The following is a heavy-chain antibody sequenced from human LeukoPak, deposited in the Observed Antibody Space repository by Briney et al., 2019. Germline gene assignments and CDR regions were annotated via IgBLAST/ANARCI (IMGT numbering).Heavy chain of an antibody. CDR1: GFTFSSYS. D-gene: IGHD3-3*01. CDR3: ARDEVSDFWSGYLYYGMDV. Sequence: PGGSLRLSCAASGFTFSSYSMNWVRQAPGKGLEWVSYISSSSSTIYYADSVKGRFTISRDNAKNSLYLQMNSLRAEDTAVYYCARDEVSDFWSGYLYYGMDVWGQGTTVTVSS. V-gene: IGHV3-48*01. CDR2: ISSSSSTI. J-gene: IGHJ6*02.